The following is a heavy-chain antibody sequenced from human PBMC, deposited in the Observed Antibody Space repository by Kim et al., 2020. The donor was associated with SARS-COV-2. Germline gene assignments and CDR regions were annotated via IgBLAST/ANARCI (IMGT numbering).Heavy chain of an antibody. CDR2: IYYSGST. Sequence: SETLSLTCTVSGGSISSYYLSWIRQPPGKGLEWIGYIYYSGSTNYNPSLKSRVTISVDTSKNQFSLKLSSVTAADTAVYYCARMGDSSGYYYGPFDYWG. J-gene: IGHJ4*01. V-gene: IGHV4-59*08. D-gene: IGHD3-22*01. CDR3: ARMGDSSGYYYGPFDY. CDR1: GGSISSYY.